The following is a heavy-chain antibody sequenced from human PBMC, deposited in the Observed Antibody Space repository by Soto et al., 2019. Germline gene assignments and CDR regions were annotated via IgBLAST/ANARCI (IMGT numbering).Heavy chain of an antibody. CDR3: AKSLSTDGNCGLGC. CDR2: ISDDGDST. D-gene: IGHD2-15*01. J-gene: IGHJ6*02. V-gene: IGHV3-23*01. Sequence: GGSLRLSCAASGFTFSNNAIAWVRQAPGKGLEWVSSISDDGDSTYYADSVKGRFAVSRDNSKNTLFLHMNSLGSEDTAVYYCAKSLSTDGNCGLGCWGQGTSVTVSS. CDR1: GFTFSNNA.